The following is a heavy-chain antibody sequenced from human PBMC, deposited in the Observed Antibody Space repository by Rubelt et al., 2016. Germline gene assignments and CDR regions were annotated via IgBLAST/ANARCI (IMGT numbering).Heavy chain of an antibody. CDR3: ARLRGSSGYYYRPPYY. CDR1: GGSFSGYY. CDR2: INHSGST. Sequence: QVQLQQWGAGLLKPSETLSLTCAVYGGSFSGYYWSWIRKPPGKGLEWIGEINHSGSTNYNPSLKSRVTISVDPSKNQFSLKLSSVTAADTAVYYCARLRGSSGYYYRPPYYWGQGTLVTVSS. V-gene: IGHV4-34*01. D-gene: IGHD3-22*01. J-gene: IGHJ4*02.